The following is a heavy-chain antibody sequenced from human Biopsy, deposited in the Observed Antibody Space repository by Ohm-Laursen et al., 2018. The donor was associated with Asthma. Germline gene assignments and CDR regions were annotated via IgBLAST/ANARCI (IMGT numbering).Heavy chain of an antibody. CDR3: AKDFRGIAVAGDRGFDY. D-gene: IGHD6-19*01. V-gene: IGHV3-23*01. CDR1: GFTFSSSA. J-gene: IGHJ4*02. Sequence: SLRLSCAASGFTFSSSAMSWVRQAPGKGLERVSAITGSGGTTYYADSVRGRFTISRDNSKSTLFPQMDSLGAEDTAVYYCAKDFRGIAVAGDRGFDYWGQGTLVTVSS. CDR2: ITGSGGTT.